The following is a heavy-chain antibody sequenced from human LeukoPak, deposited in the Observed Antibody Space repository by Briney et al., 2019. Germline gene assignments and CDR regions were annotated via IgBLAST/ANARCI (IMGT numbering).Heavy chain of an antibody. J-gene: IGHJ4*02. CDR3: ARVAHYGGNFHYFDY. CDR1: GYTFTSYY. V-gene: IGHV1-46*01. CDR2: INPSGGST. D-gene: IGHD4-23*01. Sequence: GASVKVSCKASGYTFTSYYMHWVRQAPGQGLEWMGIINPSGGSTSYAQKFQDRVTMTRDTSTSTVYMELSSLRSEDTAVYYCARVAHYGGNFHYFDYWGQGTLVTVSS.